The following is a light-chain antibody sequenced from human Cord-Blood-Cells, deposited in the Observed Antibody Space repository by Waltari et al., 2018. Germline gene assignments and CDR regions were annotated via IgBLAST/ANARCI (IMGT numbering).Light chain of an antibody. Sequence: EIVMTQSPATLSVSPGERATLSCRASKRVSSNLAWYQQNPGQAPRLLIFGESTRATGIPARFSGSGSGTEFTLTISSLQSEDFAVYYCQQYNNWPPVTFGPGTKVDIK. CDR3: QQYNNWPPVT. J-gene: IGKJ3*01. CDR2: GES. V-gene: IGKV3-15*01. CDR1: KRVSSN.